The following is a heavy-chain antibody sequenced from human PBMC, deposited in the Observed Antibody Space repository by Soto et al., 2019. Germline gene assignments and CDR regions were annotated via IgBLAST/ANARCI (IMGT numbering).Heavy chain of an antibody. V-gene: IGHV4-34*01. CDR3: ARGDIVVVVADKANYYMDV. J-gene: IGHJ6*03. CDR1: GGSFSGYY. D-gene: IGHD2-15*01. CDR2: INHSGST. Sequence: SETLSLTCAVYGGSFSGYYWSWIRQPPGKGLEWIGEINHSGSTNYNPSLKSRVTISVDTSKNQFSLKLSSVTAADTAVYYCARGDIVVVVADKANYYMDVWGKGTTVTVSS.